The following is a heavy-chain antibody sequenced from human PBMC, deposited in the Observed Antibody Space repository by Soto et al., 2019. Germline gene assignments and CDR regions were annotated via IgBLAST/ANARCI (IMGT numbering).Heavy chain of an antibody. V-gene: IGHV3-30*18. CDR1: GFTFSSYG. J-gene: IGHJ3*02. CDR3: ANDRIHYYDSSGYPDAFDI. Sequence: GGSLRLSCAASGFTFSSYGMHWVRQAPGKGLEWVAVISYDGSNKYYADSVKGRFTISRDNSKNTLYLQMNSLRAEDTAVYYCANDRIHYYDSSGYPDAFDIWGQGTMVTVSS. D-gene: IGHD3-22*01. CDR2: ISYDGSNK.